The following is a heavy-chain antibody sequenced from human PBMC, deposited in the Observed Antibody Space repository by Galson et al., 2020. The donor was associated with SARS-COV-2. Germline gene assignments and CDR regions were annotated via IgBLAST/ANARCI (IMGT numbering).Heavy chain of an antibody. D-gene: IGHD2-2*01. CDR2: ISSNSGSI. J-gene: IGHJ3*02. CDR1: ESTIDDYA. V-gene: IGHV3-9*01. CDR3: AKDISWGSSVGDVFVI. Sequence: GGPLSLSCAASESTIDDYAIHWLRPAPRKGQEWASSISSNSGSIDYAGSVKRRFTISRDHAKNAVYLQMSSLRAEDTALYYFAKDISWGSSVGDVFVIWGQGTMVTVFS.